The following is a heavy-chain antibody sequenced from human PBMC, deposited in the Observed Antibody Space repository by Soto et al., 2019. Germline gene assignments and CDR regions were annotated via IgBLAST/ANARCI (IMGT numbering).Heavy chain of an antibody. CDR1: GGTFSSYA. Sequence: SVKVSCKASGGTFSSYAISWVRQAPGQGLEWMGGIIPIFGTANYAQKFQGRVTITADESTSTAYMELSSLRSEDTAVYYCETAPAPGYYWFDPWGQGTLVTVSS. J-gene: IGHJ5*02. CDR2: IIPIFGTA. D-gene: IGHD2-2*01. V-gene: IGHV1-69*13. CDR3: ETAPAPGYYWFDP.